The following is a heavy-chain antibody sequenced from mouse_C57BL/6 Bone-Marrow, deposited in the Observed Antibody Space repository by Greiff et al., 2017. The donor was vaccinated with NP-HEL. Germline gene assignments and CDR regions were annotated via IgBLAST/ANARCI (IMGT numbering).Heavy chain of an antibody. J-gene: IGHJ2*01. CDR1: GYTFTSYW. D-gene: IGHD2-3*01. Sequence: QVQLQQPGAELVMPGASVKLSCKASGYTFTSYWMHWVKQRPGQGLEWIGEIDPSDSYTNYNQKFKGKSTLTVDKSSSTAYMQLSSLTSEDSAVYYCARRENDGYYVPYWGQGTTLTVSS. CDR3: ARRENDGYYVPY. V-gene: IGHV1-69*01. CDR2: IDPSDSYT.